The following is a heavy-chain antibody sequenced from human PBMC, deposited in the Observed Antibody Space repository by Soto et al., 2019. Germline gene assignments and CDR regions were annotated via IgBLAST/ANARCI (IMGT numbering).Heavy chain of an antibody. CDR1: GYTFTSYA. D-gene: IGHD4-17*01. V-gene: IGHV1-3*01. J-gene: IGHJ3*02. CDR2: INAGNGNT. Sequence: ASVKVSCKASGYTFTSYAMHWVRQAPGQRLEWMGWINAGNGNTKYSQKFLGRVTITRDTSASTAYMELSSLRSEDTAVYYCARAGRDYGGNSGRAFDIWGQGTMVTVSS. CDR3: ARAGRDYGGNSGRAFDI.